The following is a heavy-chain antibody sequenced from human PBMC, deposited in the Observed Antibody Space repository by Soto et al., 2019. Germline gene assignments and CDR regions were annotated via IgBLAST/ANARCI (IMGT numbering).Heavy chain of an antibody. J-gene: IGHJ4*02. CDR2: ISYDGSNK. D-gene: IGHD3-22*01. Sequence: PEGSLRRSCAAFGLPFSSNDMHWVGQAPGKGLEWVAVISYDGSNKYYADSVKGRFTISRDNSKNTLYLQMNSLRAEDTAVYYCAKDPPYYYDSSAYPDYWGQGPLAT. V-gene: IGHV3-30*18. CDR3: AKDPPYYYDSSAYPDY. CDR1: GLPFSSND.